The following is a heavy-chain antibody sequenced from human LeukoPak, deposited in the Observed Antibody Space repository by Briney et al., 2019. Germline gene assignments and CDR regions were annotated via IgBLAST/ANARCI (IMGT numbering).Heavy chain of an antibody. CDR2: INHSGST. CDR1: GGSLSGYY. V-gene: IGHV4-34*01. D-gene: IGHD1-1*01. J-gene: IGHJ4*02. Sequence: SETLSLTCAVYGGSLSGYYWSWIRQPPGKGLEWIGEINHSGSTNYNPSLKSRVTISVDTSKNQFSLKLSSVTAADTAVYYCARRNGGFDYWGQGTLVTVSS. CDR3: ARRNGGFDY.